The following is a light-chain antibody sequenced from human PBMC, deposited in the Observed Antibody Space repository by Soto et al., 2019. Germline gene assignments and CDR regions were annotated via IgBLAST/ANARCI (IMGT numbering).Light chain of an antibody. Sequence: IASTQALATLSLSPGARATLSCRASQSRSGNFLAWYQHKPGQPPRLLIYDSPTRATGVPDRYSGSGSGTDFTLTIIRLEPEDFAVYYCQQYDISPWTFGQGTKVDIK. CDR1: QSRSGNF. CDR3: QQYDISPWT. V-gene: IGKV3-20*01. J-gene: IGKJ1*01. CDR2: DSP.